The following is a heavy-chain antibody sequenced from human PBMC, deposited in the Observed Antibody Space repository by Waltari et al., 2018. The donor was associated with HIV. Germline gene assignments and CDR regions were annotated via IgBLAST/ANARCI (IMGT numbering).Heavy chain of an antibody. D-gene: IGHD4-17*01. CDR1: GLTFSSYG. J-gene: IGHJ6*02. Sequence: QVQLVESGGGVVQPGRSLRLSCAASGLTFSSYGMHWVRQAPGKGLEGVAVISYEGSNKDYADSVKGRFTISRDNSKNKLYLQMSSLRAEDTAVYYCAKDKDSTVTTIFYYYGMDVWGQGTTVTVSS. V-gene: IGHV3-30*18. CDR2: ISYEGSNK. CDR3: AKDKDSTVTTIFYYYGMDV.